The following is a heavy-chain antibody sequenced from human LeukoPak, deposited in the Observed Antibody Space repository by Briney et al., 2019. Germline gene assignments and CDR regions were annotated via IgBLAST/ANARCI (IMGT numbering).Heavy chain of an antibody. CDR2: IYYSGST. CDR3: ARRRGSGRSDNWFDP. V-gene: IGHV4-39*01. D-gene: IGHD3-10*01. J-gene: IGHJ5*02. Sequence: SETLSLTCTVSGGSISSSSYYWGWIHQPPGKGLEWIGSIYYSGSTYYNPSLKSRVTISVDTSKNQFSLKLSSVTAADTAVYYCARRRGSGRSDNWFDPWGQGTLVTVSS. CDR1: GGSISSSSYY.